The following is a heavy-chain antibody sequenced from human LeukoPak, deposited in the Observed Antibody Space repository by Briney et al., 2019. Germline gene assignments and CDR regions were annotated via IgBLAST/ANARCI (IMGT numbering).Heavy chain of an antibody. V-gene: IGHV4-59*01. CDR3: ARIPSPGWFDP. J-gene: IGHJ5*02. CDR1: GGSLSSYY. Sequence: SETLSLTCTVSGGSLSSYYWNWIRQPPGKGLEWIGYIYYSGTTYYNPSLKSRVTISIDTSKSQFSLKLSSVTAADTAVYYCARIPSPGWFDPWGQGTLVTVSS. CDR2: IYYSGTT.